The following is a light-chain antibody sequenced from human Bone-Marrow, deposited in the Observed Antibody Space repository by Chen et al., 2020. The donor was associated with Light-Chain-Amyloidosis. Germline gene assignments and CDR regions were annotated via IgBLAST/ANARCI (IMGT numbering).Light chain of an antibody. J-gene: IGLJ2*01. CDR2: RDT. CDR1: DLPTKY. Sequence: SYELTQPPSVSVSPGQTASITCSGDDLPTKYAYWYQQKPGQAPVLVIPRDTERPSGISERFSGSSSGTTATLTISGVQAEDEADYHCQSADSSGTYEVIFGGGTKLTV. CDR3: QSADSSGTYEVI. V-gene: IGLV3-25*03.